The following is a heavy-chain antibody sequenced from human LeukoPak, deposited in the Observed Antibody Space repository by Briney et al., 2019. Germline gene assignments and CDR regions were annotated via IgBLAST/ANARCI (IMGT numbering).Heavy chain of an antibody. D-gene: IGHD5-18*01. CDR3: ARDQGEWGYTYGRRGGYYYYYMDV. CDR2: ISSSSSYI. CDR1: GFTFSSYS. V-gene: IGHV3-21*01. Sequence: PGGSLRLSCAASGFTFSSYSMNWVRQAPGKGLEWVSSISSSSSYIYYADSVKGRFTISRDNAKNSLYLQMNSLRAEDTAVYYCARDQGEWGYTYGRRGGYYYYYMDVWGKGTTVTISS. J-gene: IGHJ6*03.